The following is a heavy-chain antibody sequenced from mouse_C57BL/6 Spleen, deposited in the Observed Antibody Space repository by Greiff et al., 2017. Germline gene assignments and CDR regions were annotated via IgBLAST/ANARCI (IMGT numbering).Heavy chain of an antibody. V-gene: IGHV1-19*01. Sequence: DVQLQESGPVLVKPGASVKMSCKASGYTFTDYYMNWVKQSHGKSLEWIGVINPYNGGTSYNQKFKGKATLTVDKSSSTAYMELNSLTSEDSAVYYCARLGDPSWFAYWGQGTLVTVSA. CDR2: INPYNGGT. J-gene: IGHJ3*01. CDR1: GYTFTDYY. CDR3: ARLGDPSWFAY.